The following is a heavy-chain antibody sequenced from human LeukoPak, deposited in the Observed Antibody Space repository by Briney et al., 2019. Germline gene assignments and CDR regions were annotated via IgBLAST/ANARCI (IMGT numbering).Heavy chain of an antibody. CDR2: INHSGST. CDR3: ARGRPVLLWFGEPRNWFDP. J-gene: IGHJ5*02. V-gene: IGHV4-34*01. Sequence: SETLSLTCAVYGESFSGYYWSWIRQPPGKGLEWIGEINHSGSTNYNPSLKSRVTISVDTSKNQFSLKLSSVTAADTAVYYCARGRPVLLWFGEPRNWFDPWGQGTLVTVSS. D-gene: IGHD3-10*01. CDR1: GESFSGYY.